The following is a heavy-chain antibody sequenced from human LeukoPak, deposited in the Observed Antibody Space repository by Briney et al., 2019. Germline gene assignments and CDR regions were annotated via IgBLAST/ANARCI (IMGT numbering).Heavy chain of an antibody. Sequence: GGSLRLSCAASGFTFSNYWMSWVRQAPGKGLEWVANIKQDGSEKYYVDSVKGRLTISRDNAKNSLYLQMNSLRAEDTAVYYCAKGSVRRTMIVVVITEEYYFDYWGQGTLVTVSS. CDR2: IKQDGSEK. J-gene: IGHJ4*02. D-gene: IGHD3-22*01. CDR3: AKGSVRRTMIVVVITEEYYFDY. CDR1: GFTFSNYW. V-gene: IGHV3-7*01.